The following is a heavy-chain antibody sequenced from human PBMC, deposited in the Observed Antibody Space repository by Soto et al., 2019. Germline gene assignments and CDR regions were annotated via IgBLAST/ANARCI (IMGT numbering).Heavy chain of an antibody. CDR1: GGSISSYY. J-gene: IGHJ6*02. CDR3: AREQGIFLGKDGRALYYYGMDV. CDR2: IYYSGST. Sequence: SETLSLTCTVSGGSISSYYWSWIRQPPGKGLEWIGYIYYSGSTNYNPSLKSRVTISVDTSKNQFSLKLSSVTAADTAVYYCAREQGIFLGKDGRALYYYGMDVWGQGTTVT. D-gene: IGHD3-3*01. V-gene: IGHV4-59*01.